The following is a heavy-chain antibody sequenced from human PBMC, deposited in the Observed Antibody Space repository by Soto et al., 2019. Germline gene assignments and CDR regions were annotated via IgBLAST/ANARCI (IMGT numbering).Heavy chain of an antibody. V-gene: IGHV4-59*01. J-gene: IGHJ6*02. CDR3: ARDSNDFWSGSNNYYYGMDV. D-gene: IGHD3-3*01. CDR2: IYYSGST. Sequence: SETLSLTCTVSGGSISSYYWSWIRQPPGKGLEWIGYIYYSGSTNYNPSLKSRVTISVDTSKNQFSLKLSSVTAADTAVYYCARDSNDFWSGSNNYYYGMDVWGQGTTVTVSS. CDR1: GGSISSYY.